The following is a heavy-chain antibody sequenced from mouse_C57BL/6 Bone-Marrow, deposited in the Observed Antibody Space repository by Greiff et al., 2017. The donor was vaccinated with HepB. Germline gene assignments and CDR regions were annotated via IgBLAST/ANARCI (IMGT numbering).Heavy chain of an antibody. CDR2: ISSGGSYT. J-gene: IGHJ4*01. CDR1: GFTFSSYG. Sequence: DVQLVESGGDLVKPGGSLKLSCAASGFTFSSYGMSWVRQTPDKRLEWVATISSGGSYTYYPDSVKGRFTISRDNAKNTLYLQMSSLKSEDTAMYYCARHGNREAMDYWGQGTSVTVSS. CDR3: ARHGNREAMDY. V-gene: IGHV5-6*01. D-gene: IGHD2-1*01.